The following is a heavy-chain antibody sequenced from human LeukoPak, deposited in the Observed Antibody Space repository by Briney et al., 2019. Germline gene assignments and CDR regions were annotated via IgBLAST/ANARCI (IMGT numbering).Heavy chain of an antibody. CDR1: GFTFSGSA. Sequence: HPGGSLKLSCAASGFTFSGSAMHWVRQASGRGLEWVGRVRIKANNYATAYAASVKGRFTISRDDSKNTAYLQMNSLKTEDTAVYYCARHNDMTHWGQGTLVTVSS. CDR2: VRIKANNYAT. D-gene: IGHD1-1*01. CDR3: ARHNDMTH. J-gene: IGHJ1*01. V-gene: IGHV3-73*01.